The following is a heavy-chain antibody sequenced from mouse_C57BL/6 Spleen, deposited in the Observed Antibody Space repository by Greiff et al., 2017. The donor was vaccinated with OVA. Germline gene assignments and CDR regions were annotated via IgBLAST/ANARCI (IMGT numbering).Heavy chain of an antibody. D-gene: IGHD2-1*01. CDR2: IRNKANGYTT. J-gene: IGHJ4*01. V-gene: IGHV7-3*01. Sequence: EVKVVESGGGLVQPGGSLSLSCAASGFTFTDYYMSWVRQPPGKALEWLGFIRNKANGYTTEYSESVKGRFTISRDNSQSILYLQMNALRAEDSATYYCARYYFTFYYAMDYWGKGTSVTVSS. CDR3: ARYYFTFYYAMDY. CDR1: GFTFTDYY.